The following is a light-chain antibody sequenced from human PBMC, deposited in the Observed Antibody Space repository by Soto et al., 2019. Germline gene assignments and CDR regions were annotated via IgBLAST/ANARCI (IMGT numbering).Light chain of an antibody. CDR1: QSVSIK. V-gene: IGKV3-15*01. J-gene: IGKJ2*01. CDR3: HLCNRRRPYT. Sequence: EIVLTQSPATLSVSPGERVTLSCRASQSVSIKLAWHQPQPGQAPRLLISDISTRATGIPARFSGSGFATDLTPTIYSRQCSLVAEYSCHLCNRRRPYTFDEGTKLEIK. CDR2: DIS.